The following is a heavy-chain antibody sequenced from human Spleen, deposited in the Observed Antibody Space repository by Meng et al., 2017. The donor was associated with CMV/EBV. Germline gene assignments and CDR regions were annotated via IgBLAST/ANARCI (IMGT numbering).Heavy chain of an antibody. CDR2: ISGSGGST. V-gene: IGHV3-23*01. Sequence: GESLKISCAASGFTFSSYAMSWVRQAPGKGLEWVSAISGSGGSTYYADSVKGRFTISRDNSKNTLYLQMNSLRAEDTAVYYCAKGGTYYDILTGYLVGEYYFDYWGQGTLVTVSS. CDR1: GFTFSSYA. J-gene: IGHJ4*02. D-gene: IGHD3-9*01. CDR3: AKGGTYYDILTGYLVGEYYFDY.